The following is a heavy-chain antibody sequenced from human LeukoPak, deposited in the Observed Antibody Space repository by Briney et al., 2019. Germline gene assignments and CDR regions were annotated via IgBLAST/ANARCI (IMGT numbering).Heavy chain of an antibody. J-gene: IGHJ4*02. CDR1: GFTFSSCA. CDR2: ISGSGGST. Sequence: GGSLRLSCAASGFTFSSCAMSWVRQAPGKGLEWVSAISGSGGSTYYADSVKGRFTISRDNSKNTLYLQMNSLRAEDTAVNYCAKMSYYYDSSAKRTLNYFDYWGQGTLVTVSS. D-gene: IGHD3-22*01. CDR3: AKMSYYYDSSAKRTLNYFDY. V-gene: IGHV3-23*01.